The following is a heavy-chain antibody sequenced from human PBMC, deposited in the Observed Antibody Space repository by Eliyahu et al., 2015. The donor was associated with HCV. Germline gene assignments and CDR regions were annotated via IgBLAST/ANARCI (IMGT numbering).Heavy chain of an antibody. D-gene: IGHD3-16*01. CDR2: INHXGST. J-gene: IGHJ4*02. CDR3: AREGWVYDYIWGSPLTG. V-gene: IGHV4-34*01. CDR1: GGSFXGXY. Sequence: QVQLQQWGAGLLKPSETLSLTCAVYGGSFXGXYWSWIRQPPGKGLEXIGEINHXGSTNXNPSLKSRVTISVDTSKNQFSLKLSSVTAADTAVYYCAREGWVYDYIWGSPLTGWGQGTLVTVSS.